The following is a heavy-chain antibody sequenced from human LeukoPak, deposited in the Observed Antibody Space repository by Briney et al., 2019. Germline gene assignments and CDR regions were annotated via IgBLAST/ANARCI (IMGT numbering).Heavy chain of an antibody. CDR3: ARTSRHFYGSGSNLTPWPADIDV. CDR1: GGSINSYY. J-gene: IGHJ6*02. CDR2: IYYSGST. D-gene: IGHD3-10*01. V-gene: IGHV4-59*12. Sequence: TSETLSLTCTVSGGSINSYYWTWIRQPPGKGLEWIGYIYYSGSTHYNPSLNSRVTISTDTSKNHFSLKLSSVTAADTAIYYCARTSRHFYGSGSNLTPWPADIDVWGQGTKVTVSS.